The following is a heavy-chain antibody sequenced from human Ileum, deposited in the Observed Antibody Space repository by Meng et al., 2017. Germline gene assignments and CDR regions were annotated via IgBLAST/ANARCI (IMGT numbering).Heavy chain of an antibody. CDR2: INIDGSST. CDR1: VCTCSSYW. D-gene: IGHD3-10*01. Sequence: DVQRVALGVCVGDPAASLRISCASCVCTCSSYWMHCVGEAPGKGLWWVSRINIDGSSTSYADSVKGRLTISRDNAKNTLYLQMNSLRAEDTAVYYCARDWFFDYWGQGTLVTVSS. V-gene: IGHV3-74*01. CDR3: ARDWFFDY. J-gene: IGHJ4*02.